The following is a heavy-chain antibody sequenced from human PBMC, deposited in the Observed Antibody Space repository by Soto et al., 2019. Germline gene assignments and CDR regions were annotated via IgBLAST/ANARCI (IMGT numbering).Heavy chain of an antibody. CDR1: GFSLSTSGMR. V-gene: IGHV2-70*04. CDR2: IDWDDDK. Sequence: SGPTLVNPTQTLTLTCTFSGFSLSTSGMRVSWIRQPPGKALEWLARIDWDDDKFYSTSLKTRLTISKDTSKNQVVLTMTNMDPVDTATYYCARGEISYYYGMDVWGQWTTVTVSS. CDR3: ARGEISYYYGMDV. J-gene: IGHJ6*02. D-gene: IGHD2-21*01.